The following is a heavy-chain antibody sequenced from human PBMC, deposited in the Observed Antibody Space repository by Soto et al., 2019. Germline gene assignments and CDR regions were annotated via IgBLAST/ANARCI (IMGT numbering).Heavy chain of an antibody. J-gene: IGHJ6*02. CDR3: ARELRGDYXFWSGYQLPYYYYYGMDV. CDR1: GFTFSGYW. V-gene: IGHV3-7*01. D-gene: IGHD3-3*01. CDR2: IKQDGSEK. Sequence: GGSLRLSCAASGFTFSGYWMSWVRQAPGKGLEWVANIKQDGSEKYYVDSVKGRFTISRDNAKNSLYLQMNSLRAEDTAVYYCARELRGDYXFWSGYQLPYYYYYGMDVWGQGTTVTSP.